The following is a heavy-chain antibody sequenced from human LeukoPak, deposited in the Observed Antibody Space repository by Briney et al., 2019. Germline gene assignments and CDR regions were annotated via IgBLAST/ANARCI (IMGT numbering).Heavy chain of an antibody. D-gene: IGHD5-12*01. J-gene: IGHJ4*02. CDR1: GGSISSGGYY. CDR3: ARGPRGYSGYDY. V-gene: IGHV4-31*03. Sequence: PSQTLSLTCTVSGGSISSGGYYWSWIRQHPGKGLEWIGYIYYSGSTYYNPSLKSRVTISVDTSKNQFSLKLSSVTAADTAVYYCARGPRGYSGYDYWGQGTLVTVSS. CDR2: IYYSGST.